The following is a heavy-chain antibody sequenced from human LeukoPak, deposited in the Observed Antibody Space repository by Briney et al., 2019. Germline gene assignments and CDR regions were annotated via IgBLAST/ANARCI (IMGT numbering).Heavy chain of an antibody. V-gene: IGHV1-69*01. D-gene: IGHD3-22*01. J-gene: IGHJ6*02. CDR1: GGTFSSYA. CDR3: MMVVDYYYYGMDV. CDR2: IIPIYGTA. Sequence: ASVKVSFKASGGTFSSYAISWVRQAPGQGLEWMGGIIPIYGTANYAQKFQGRVTITADESTSTAYMKLTSLRSEDTAVYYCMMVVDYYYYGMDVWGQGTTVTVSS.